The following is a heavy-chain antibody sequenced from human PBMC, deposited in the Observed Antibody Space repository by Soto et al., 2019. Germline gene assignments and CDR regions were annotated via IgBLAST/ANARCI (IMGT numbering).Heavy chain of an antibody. Sequence: SLRLSCAASGFTFSSYAMHWVRQAPGKGLEWVAVISYDGSNKYYADSVKGRFTISRDNFKNTLYLQMSSLRAEDTALYYCAKGGSSGSYDYWGQGSLVTVSS. CDR3: AKGGSSGSYDY. V-gene: IGHV3-30*18. J-gene: IGHJ4*02. CDR1: GFTFSSYA. CDR2: ISYDGSNK. D-gene: IGHD3-22*01.